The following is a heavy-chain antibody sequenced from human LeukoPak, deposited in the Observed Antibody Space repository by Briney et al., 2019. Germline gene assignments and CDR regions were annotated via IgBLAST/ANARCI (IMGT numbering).Heavy chain of an antibody. Sequence: ASVNVSCKASGNTFTNFVLNWVRQAPGQGLEWMGWINTNTGNPTYAQGFTGRFVFSLDTSVSTAYLQISSLKAEDTAVYYCARDMGSNHWSFDYWSQGTLVTVSS. CDR2: INTNTGNP. J-gene: IGHJ4*02. CDR1: GNTFTNFV. CDR3: ARDMGSNHWSFDY. D-gene: IGHD2-15*01. V-gene: IGHV7-4-1*02.